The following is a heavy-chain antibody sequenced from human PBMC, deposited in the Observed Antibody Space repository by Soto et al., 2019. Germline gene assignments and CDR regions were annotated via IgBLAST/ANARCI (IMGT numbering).Heavy chain of an antibody. V-gene: IGHV1-18*01. J-gene: IGHJ4*02. CDR3: ARDVAAPIAVAGQPDPHFDY. CDR1: GYTFTSYG. D-gene: IGHD6-19*01. Sequence: ASVKVSCKASGYTFTSYGISWVRQAPGQGLEWMGWISAYNGNTNYAQKLQGRVTMTTDTSTSTAYMELRSLRSDDTAVYYCARDVAAPIAVAGQPDPHFDYWGQGTLVTVSS. CDR2: ISAYNGNT.